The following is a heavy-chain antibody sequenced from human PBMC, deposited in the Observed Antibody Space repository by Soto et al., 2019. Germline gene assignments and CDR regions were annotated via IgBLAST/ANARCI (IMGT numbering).Heavy chain of an antibody. CDR1: GFTFSSYS. CDR3: AKARGYSSSWYQGGVDY. Sequence: PGGSLRLSCAASGFTFSSYSMTWVRQAPGKGLEWVSSISSSSSYIGYADSVKGRFTISRDNAKNSLYLQLNSLRAEDTALYYCAKARGYSSSWYQGGVDYWGQGTLVTVSS. J-gene: IGHJ4*02. V-gene: IGHV3-21*04. D-gene: IGHD6-13*01. CDR2: ISSSSSYI.